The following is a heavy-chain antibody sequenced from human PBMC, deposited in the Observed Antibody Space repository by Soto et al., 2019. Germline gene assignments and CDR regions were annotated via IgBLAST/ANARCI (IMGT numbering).Heavy chain of an antibody. J-gene: IGHJ6*02. CDR3: AASTAVTRSWYYGMDV. D-gene: IGHD4-17*01. CDR1: GFTDSGLIFNDYG. Sequence: VGSLRLSCAGSGFTDSGLIFNDYGMDWVRQAPGSGLEWVAAISGSGDKTYYADSVKGRFTISRDNSKNTLYLQMDRLRADDTAVYYCAASTAVTRSWYYGMDVWGQGTSVTVSS. CDR2: ISGSGDKT. V-gene: IGHV3-23*01.